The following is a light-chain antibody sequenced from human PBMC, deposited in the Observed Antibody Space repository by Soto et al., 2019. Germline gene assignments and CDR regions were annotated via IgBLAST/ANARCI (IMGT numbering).Light chain of an antibody. Sequence: EIVLTQSPATLSLSPGEIATLSCRASQSVSNYLAWFQQNPGQAPRLLIYDASNRATGIPARFSGSGSGTDFTLTISSLEPEDFAVYYCQQRSSWTLLTFGGGTKVEI. V-gene: IGKV3-11*01. J-gene: IGKJ4*01. CDR3: QQRSSWTLLT. CDR1: QSVSNY. CDR2: DAS.